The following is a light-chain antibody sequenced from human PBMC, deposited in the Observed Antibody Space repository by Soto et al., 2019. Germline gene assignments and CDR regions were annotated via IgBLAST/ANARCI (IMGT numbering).Light chain of an antibody. J-gene: IGKJ1*01. CDR2: KAS. V-gene: IGKV1-5*03. CDR1: QSISSW. CDR3: QPYNSYSRT. Sequence: DVQMTQSPSTLSASVGDRATITCRASQSISSWLAWYQHKPGKAPKLLIYKASTLESGVPSRFSGSGSETEFTLTISSLQPDDSATYYCQPYNSYSRTFGQGTKVDIK.